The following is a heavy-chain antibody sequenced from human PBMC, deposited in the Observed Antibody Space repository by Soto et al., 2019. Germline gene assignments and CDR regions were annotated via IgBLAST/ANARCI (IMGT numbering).Heavy chain of an antibody. Sequence: SETLSLTCAVYGGSFSGYYWSWIRQPPGKGLEWIGEINHSGSTNYNPSLKSRVTISVDTSKNQFSLKLSSVTAADTAVYYCASHWNDERHNPEYYFDYWGQGTLVTVSS. CDR2: INHSGST. CDR3: ASHWNDERHNPEYYFDY. V-gene: IGHV4-34*01. CDR1: GGSFSGYY. D-gene: IGHD1-1*01. J-gene: IGHJ4*02.